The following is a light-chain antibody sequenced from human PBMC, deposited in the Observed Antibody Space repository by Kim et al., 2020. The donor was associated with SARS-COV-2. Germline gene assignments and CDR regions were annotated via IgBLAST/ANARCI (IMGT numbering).Light chain of an antibody. CDR3: CSMVRSAYV. V-gene: IGLV2-23*01. CDR1: SSDVGSYKP. CDR2: ETN. Sequence: QAASVSGSPGQSITISCTGTSSDVGSYKPVSWYQQHPGKAPNLMIYETNKRPSGVSNRFSASTSGNTASLTISGLQAADEADYYCCSMVRSAYVFGTGTKVTVL. J-gene: IGLJ1*01.